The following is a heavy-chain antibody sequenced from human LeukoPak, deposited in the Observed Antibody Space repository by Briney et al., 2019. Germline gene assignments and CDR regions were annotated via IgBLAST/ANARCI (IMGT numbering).Heavy chain of an antibody. CDR1: GYTFIGYY. CDR2: INPKSGGT. V-gene: IGHV1-2*02. D-gene: IGHD3-22*01. Sequence: GASVKVSCKASGYTFIGYYMHWVRQAPGQGLEWMGWINPKSGGTKYAQTFQGRVTMTRDTSISTAYMELSRLRSDDTAVYYCARDPPGSGFARSYFDYWGQGMLVTVSS. CDR3: ARDPPGSGFARSYFDY. J-gene: IGHJ4*02.